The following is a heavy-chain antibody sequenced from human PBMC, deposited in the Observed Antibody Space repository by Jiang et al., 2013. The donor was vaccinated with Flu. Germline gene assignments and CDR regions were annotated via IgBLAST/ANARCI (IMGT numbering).Heavy chain of an antibody. D-gene: IGHD3-16*01. CDR3: ARSDYGEFDY. CDR2: VNPNSGNT. J-gene: IGHJ4*02. V-gene: IGHV1-8*01. Sequence: GAEVKKPGASVRVSCETSGYTFTNYDINWVRQATGQGLEWMGWVNPNSGNTGYGQKFQGRVTMTKITSVNTVYMELSSLRSEDTAICYCARSDYGEFDYWGQGTLVTVSS. CDR1: GYTFTNYD.